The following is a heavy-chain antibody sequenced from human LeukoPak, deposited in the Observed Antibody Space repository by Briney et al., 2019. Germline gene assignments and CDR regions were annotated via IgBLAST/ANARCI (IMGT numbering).Heavy chain of an antibody. V-gene: IGHV3-30*02. CDR1: GFTFSSYG. CDR3: AKDYYDSRNAFDI. D-gene: IGHD3-22*01. J-gene: IGHJ3*02. Sequence: GGSLRLSCAASGFTFSSYGMHWVRQAPGKGLEWVAFIRYDGSNKYYADSVKGRFTISRDNSKNTLYMQMHSLRAEDTAVYYCAKDYYDSRNAFDIWGQGTMVTVSS. CDR2: IRYDGSNK.